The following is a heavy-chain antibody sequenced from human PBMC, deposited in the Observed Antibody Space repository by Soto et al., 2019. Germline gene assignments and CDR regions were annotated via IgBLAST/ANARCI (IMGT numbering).Heavy chain of an antibody. J-gene: IGHJ5*02. V-gene: IGHV1-69*02. D-gene: IGHD2-2*01. CDR1: GGRLSSYT. Sequence: GASVKVSCTASGGRLSSYTISWVRQAPGQGLEWMGRIIPILGIANYAQKFQGRVTITADKSTSTAYMELSSLRSEDTAVYYCARAVVVPAALVSDWFDPWGQGTLVTVSS. CDR3: ARAVVVPAALVSDWFDP. CDR2: IIPILGIA.